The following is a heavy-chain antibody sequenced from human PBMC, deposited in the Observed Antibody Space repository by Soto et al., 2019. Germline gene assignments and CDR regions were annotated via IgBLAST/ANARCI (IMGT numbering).Heavy chain of an antibody. CDR2: INPYNGNT. J-gene: IGHJ4*02. V-gene: IGHV1-18*01. CDR3: ARQSDQYDY. Sequence: ASVQVSCKTSGYNFNSYGVTWVRQAPGQGLEWMGWINPYNGNTIYAQKLQGRLTMTTDTSTSTAYMELRSLRSDDTAVYYCARQSDQYDYWGQGSLVTVSS. CDR1: GYNFNSYG.